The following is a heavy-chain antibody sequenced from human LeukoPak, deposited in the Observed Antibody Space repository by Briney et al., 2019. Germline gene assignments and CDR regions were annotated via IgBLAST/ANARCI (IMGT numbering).Heavy chain of an antibody. CDR3: ARGKQWLVLDYFDY. J-gene: IGHJ4*02. V-gene: IGHV1-18*01. CDR1: GYTFTSYG. Sequence: GATVKVSCKASGYTFTSYGISWVRQAPGQGLEWMGWISAYNGNTNYAQKLQGRVTMTTDTSTSTAYMELRSLRSDDTAVYYCARGKQWLVLDYFDYWGQGTLVTVSS. CDR2: ISAYNGNT. D-gene: IGHD6-19*01.